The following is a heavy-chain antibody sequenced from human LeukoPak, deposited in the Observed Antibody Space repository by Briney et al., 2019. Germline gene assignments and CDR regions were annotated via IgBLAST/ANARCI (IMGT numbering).Heavy chain of an antibody. Sequence: SETLSLTCAVYGGSFSRFYWSWIRQSPGKGLEWIAEIVHRGDTNYNPSVKSRVTVSVDTSKNQFSLKVRSLSAADTAVYYCARGATISETGYFDFWGQGPRLPVSS. V-gene: IGHV4-34*01. J-gene: IGHJ4*03. CDR2: IVHRGDT. CDR3: ARGATISETGYFDF. CDR1: GGSFSRFY. D-gene: IGHD5-24*01.